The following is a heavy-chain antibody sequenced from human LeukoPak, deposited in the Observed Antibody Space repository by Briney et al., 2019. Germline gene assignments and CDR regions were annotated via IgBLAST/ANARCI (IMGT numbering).Heavy chain of an antibody. V-gene: IGHV4-39*01. D-gene: IGHD3-3*01. CDR3: ARRHYYFWSGYPGSYFDY. CDR2: IYYSGST. Sequence: SETLSLTGTVSGGSISSSSYYWGWIRQPPGKGLEWIGSIYYSGSTYYNPSLKSRVTISVDTSKNQFSLKLSSVTAADTAVYYCARRHYYFWSGYPGSYFDYWGQGTLVTVSS. CDR1: GGSISSSSYY. J-gene: IGHJ4*02.